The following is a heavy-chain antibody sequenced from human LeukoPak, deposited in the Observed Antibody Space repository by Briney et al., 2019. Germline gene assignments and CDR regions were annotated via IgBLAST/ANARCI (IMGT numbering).Heavy chain of an antibody. CDR3: ARVTEGLRFLEWLPFNWFDP. D-gene: IGHD3-3*01. CDR2: IKQDGSEK. J-gene: IGHJ5*02. V-gene: IGHV3-7*01. CDR1: GFTFSSYW. Sequence: PGGSLRLSCAASGFTFSSYWTSWVRQAPGKGLEWVANIKQDGSEKYYVDSVKGRFTISRDNARNSLYLQMNSLRAEDTAVYYCARVTEGLRFLEWLPFNWFDPWGQGTLVTVSS.